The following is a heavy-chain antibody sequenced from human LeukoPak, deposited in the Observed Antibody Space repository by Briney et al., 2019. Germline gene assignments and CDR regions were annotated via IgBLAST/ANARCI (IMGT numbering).Heavy chain of an antibody. D-gene: IGHD1-26*01. CDR1: GYSFTSYW. V-gene: IGHV5-51*01. CDR2: IYPGDSDT. J-gene: IGHJ3*02. CDR3: ARLGIVGATASPDAFDI. Sequence: GESLKISCKGSGYSFTSYWIGWVRQMPGKGLEWMGIIYPGDSDTRYSPSFQGQVTISADKSISTAYLQWSSLKASDTAMYYCARLGIVGATASPDAFDIWGQGTMVTVSS.